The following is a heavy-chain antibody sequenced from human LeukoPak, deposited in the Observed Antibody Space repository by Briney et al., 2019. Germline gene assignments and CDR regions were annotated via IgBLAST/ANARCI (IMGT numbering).Heavy chain of an antibody. J-gene: IGHJ4*02. CDR3: ARAYYDSSGYYYHFDY. Sequence: GGSLRLSCAASGFTLSSYDMHWVRQATGKGLEWVSAIGTAGDTYYPGSVKGRFTISRENAKNSLYLQMNSLRAGDTAVYYCARAYYDSSGYYYHFDYWGQGTLVTVCS. D-gene: IGHD3-22*01. V-gene: IGHV3-13*01. CDR2: IGTAGDT. CDR1: GFTLSSYD.